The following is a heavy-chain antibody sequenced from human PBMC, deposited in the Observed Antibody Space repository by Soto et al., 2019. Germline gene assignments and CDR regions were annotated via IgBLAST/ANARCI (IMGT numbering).Heavy chain of an antibody. V-gene: IGHV3-73*02. Sequence: EVQLVESGGGLVQPGGSLKLSCAASGFTFSGSAMHLVRQASGKGLEWVGRIRSKANSYATAYAASVKGRFTISRDDSKNTAYLQMNSLKTEDTAVYYCTRRGSGSYYVDYWGQGTLVTVSS. CDR2: IRSKANSYAT. J-gene: IGHJ4*02. CDR3: TRRGSGSYYVDY. D-gene: IGHD1-26*01. CDR1: GFTFSGSA.